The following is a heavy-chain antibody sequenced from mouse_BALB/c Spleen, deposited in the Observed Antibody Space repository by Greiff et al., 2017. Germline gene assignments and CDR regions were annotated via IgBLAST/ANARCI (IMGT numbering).Heavy chain of an antibody. J-gene: IGHJ2*01. V-gene: IGHV5-6-5*01. D-gene: IGHD1-1*01. Sequence: EVKLMESGGGLVKPGGSLKLSCAASGFTFSSYAMSWVRQTPEKRLEWVASISSGGSTYYPDSVKGRFTISRDNARNILYLQMSSLRSEDTAMYYCARGVTTVVYYFDYWGQGTTLTVSA. CDR2: ISSGGST. CDR1: GFTFSSYA. CDR3: ARGVTTVVYYFDY.